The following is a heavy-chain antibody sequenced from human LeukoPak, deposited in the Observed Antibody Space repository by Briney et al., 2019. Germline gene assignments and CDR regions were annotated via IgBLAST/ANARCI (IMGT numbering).Heavy chain of an antibody. CDR2: IWYDGSNK. V-gene: IGHV3-33*06. CDR3: AKELPPLVKYYFDY. Sequence: PGRSLRLSCAASGFTFSNYGMHWVRQAPGKGLEGVAVIWYDGSNKYYADSVKGRFTISRDNSKNTLYLQMNSLRAEDSAVYYCAKELPPLVKYYFDYWGQGTLVTVSS. J-gene: IGHJ4*02. D-gene: IGHD1-26*01. CDR1: GFTFSNYG.